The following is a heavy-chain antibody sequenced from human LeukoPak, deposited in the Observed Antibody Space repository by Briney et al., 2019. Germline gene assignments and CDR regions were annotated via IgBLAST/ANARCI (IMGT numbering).Heavy chain of an antibody. V-gene: IGHV3-30-3*01. J-gene: IGHJ4*02. CDR2: ISVDGSNK. Sequence: PGGSLRLSCAASGFTFSSYAMHWVRQAPGKGLEWVAVISVDGSNKFYAGSVRGRCTISRDNFKNTMSLQMDSLRGEDTAVYYCARDPRTSSTSRNYFESWGQGTLVTVSS. D-gene: IGHD6-13*01. CDR3: ARDPRTSSTSRNYFES. CDR1: GFTFSSYA.